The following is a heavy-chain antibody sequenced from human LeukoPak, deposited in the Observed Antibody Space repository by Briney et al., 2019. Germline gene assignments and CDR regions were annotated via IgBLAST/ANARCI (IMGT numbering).Heavy chain of an antibody. J-gene: IGHJ4*02. CDR2: ISSSGSYI. Sequence: GGSVRLSCAASGFTFSLYSITWVRQTPGRGLEWVSSISSSGSYIYYADSVKGRFTVSRDNAKNSLSLQMNSLRAEDTAVYYCARDSGRPFDYWGQGTLVTVSS. V-gene: IGHV3-21*01. CDR3: ARDSGRPFDY. D-gene: IGHD3-10*01. CDR1: GFTFSLYS.